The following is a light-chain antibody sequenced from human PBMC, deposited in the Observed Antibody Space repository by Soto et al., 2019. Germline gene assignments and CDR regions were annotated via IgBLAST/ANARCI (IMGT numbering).Light chain of an antibody. V-gene: IGLV2-14*01. Sequence: QSVLTQPASVSGSPGQSITISCTGSTSVVGAYNYVSRYKNHPGQAPQLMIYEVSNRPSGVSNRFSGSMSGNTASLTISGLRDDDVGDYYCSSKTRSSSPFVFGTGTKVTVL. CDR1: TSVVGAYNY. CDR3: SSKTRSSSPFV. J-gene: IGLJ1*01. CDR2: EVS.